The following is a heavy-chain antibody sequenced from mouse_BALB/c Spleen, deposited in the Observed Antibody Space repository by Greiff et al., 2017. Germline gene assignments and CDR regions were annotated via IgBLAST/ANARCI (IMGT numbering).Heavy chain of an antibody. Sequence: QVQLQQSGAELAKPGASVKMSCKASGYTFTSYWMHWVKQRPGQGLEWIGYINPSTGYTEYNQKFKDKATLTADKSSSTAYMQLSSLTSEDSAVYYCARWGYGNYDTFAYWGQGTLVTVSA. CDR3: ARWGYGNYDTFAY. J-gene: IGHJ3*01. CDR1: GYTFTSYW. V-gene: IGHV1-7*01. CDR2: INPSTGYT. D-gene: IGHD2-1*01.